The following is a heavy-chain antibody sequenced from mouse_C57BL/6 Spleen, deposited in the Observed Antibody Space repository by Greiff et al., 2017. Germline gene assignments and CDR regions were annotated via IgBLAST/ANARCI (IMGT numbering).Heavy chain of an antibody. CDR2: IYPGGGYT. J-gene: IGHJ1*03. Sequence: VQLQQSGAELVRPGTSVKMSCKASGYTFTNYWIGWAKQRPGHGLEWIGDIYPGGGYTNYNEKFKGKATLTADKSSSTAYMQFSSLTSEDSAIYYCARRIYYYGSSHWYFDVWGTGTTVTVSS. CDR1: GYTFTNYW. D-gene: IGHD1-1*01. CDR3: ARRIYYYGSSHWYFDV. V-gene: IGHV1-63*01.